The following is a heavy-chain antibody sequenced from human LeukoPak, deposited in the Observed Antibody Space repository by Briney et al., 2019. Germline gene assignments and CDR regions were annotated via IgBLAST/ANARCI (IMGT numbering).Heavy chain of an antibody. CDR2: IFYSGST. V-gene: IGHV4-59*01. D-gene: IGHD3-10*01. CDR1: GDSIGSYY. Sequence: SETLSLTCSVSGDSIGSYYWTWIRQSAGRGLEWIGYIFYSGSTNYSPSLKSRVTISVDTSNNQFSLQLRSVTAADTAIYYCARGRARDGSFPWLDSWGQGTLVTVSS. J-gene: IGHJ5*01. CDR3: ARGRARDGSFPWLDS.